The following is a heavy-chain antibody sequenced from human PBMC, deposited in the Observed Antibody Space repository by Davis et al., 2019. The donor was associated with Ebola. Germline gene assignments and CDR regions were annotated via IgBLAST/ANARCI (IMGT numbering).Heavy chain of an antibody. CDR2: INPNSGGT. Sequence: ASVKVSCKASGYTFTSYGISWVRQATGQGLEWMGWINPNSGGTNYAQKFQGRVTMTRDTSLSTVYMELSRLRSGDTAFYYCARLGSSNWNDYWGQGTLVTVSS. V-gene: IGHV1-2*02. J-gene: IGHJ4*02. CDR1: GYTFTSYG. CDR3: ARLGSSNWNDY. D-gene: IGHD1-1*01.